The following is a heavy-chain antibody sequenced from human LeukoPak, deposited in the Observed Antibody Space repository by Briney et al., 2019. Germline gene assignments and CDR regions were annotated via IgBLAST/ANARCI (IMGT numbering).Heavy chain of an antibody. D-gene: IGHD7-27*01. CDR3: ARGFRGDNFDY. CDR2: IYYSGTT. Sequence: PSETLSLTCTVSGDSISSYYWSWIRQSPGKGLEWIGYIYYSGTTNYNPSLKSRVTISVDTSKNQFSLKLSSVTAADTAVYFCARGFRGDNFDYWGQGTLVTVSS. CDR1: GDSISSYY. V-gene: IGHV4-59*08. J-gene: IGHJ4*02.